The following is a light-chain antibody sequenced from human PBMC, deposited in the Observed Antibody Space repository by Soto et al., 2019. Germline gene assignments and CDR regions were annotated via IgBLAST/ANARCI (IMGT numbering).Light chain of an antibody. CDR1: SSDVGGYNY. CDR3: CSYAGSYTSGV. V-gene: IGLV2-11*01. J-gene: IGLJ1*01. Sequence: QSALTQPRSVSGSPGQSVTISCTGNSSDVGGYNYVSWYQQHPGKAPKLMIYDVSKRPSGVPDRFSGSKSGNTASLTISGLQAEDEADYYCCSYAGSYTSGVFGTGTKLTVL. CDR2: DVS.